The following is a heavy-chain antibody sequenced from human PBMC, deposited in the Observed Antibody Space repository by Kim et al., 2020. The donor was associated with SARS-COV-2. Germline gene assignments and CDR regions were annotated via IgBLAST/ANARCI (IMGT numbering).Heavy chain of an antibody. CDR2: ISCGGGST. CDR1: GFTFTTYA. V-gene: IGHV3-23*01. Sequence: GGSLRLSCVASGFTFTTYAMNWVRQAPGKGLEWVSGISCGGGSTYYADSVKGRFTISRDSSKNTLYLQMNSLRAEDTAVYYCAKELRSTTQTSGGDFFDYWGQGTLGTVSS. CDR3: AKELRSTTQTSGGDFFDY. D-gene: IGHD4-17*01. J-gene: IGHJ4*02.